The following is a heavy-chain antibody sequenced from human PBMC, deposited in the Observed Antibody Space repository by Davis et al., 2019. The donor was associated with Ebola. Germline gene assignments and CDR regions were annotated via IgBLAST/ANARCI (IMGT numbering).Heavy chain of an antibody. J-gene: IGHJ6*02. CDR1: GYTFTTYG. D-gene: IGHD3-10*01. Sequence: ASVKVSCKASGYTFTTYGISWVRQAPGQGLEWMGWINPNSGGTNYAQKFQGRVTMTRDPSISTAYMELSRLRSDATALYYCDRVEDYSWHFGKYTLNYYYGMDVWGQGTTVTVS. CDR2: INPNSGGT. V-gene: IGHV1-2*02. CDR3: DRVEDYSWHFGKYTLNYYYGMDV.